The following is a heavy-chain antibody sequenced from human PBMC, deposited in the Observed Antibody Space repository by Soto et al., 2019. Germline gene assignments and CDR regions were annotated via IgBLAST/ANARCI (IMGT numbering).Heavy chain of an antibody. J-gene: IGHJ4*02. CDR2: IIPIFGTA. Sequence: GASGKVHCKACGGTFSSYAISWVRQAPGQGLEWMGGIIPIFGTANYAQKFQGRVTITADESTSTAYMELSSLRSEDTAVYYCARDKDSAGNKFDYWGQGTLVTVSS. CDR1: GGTFSSYA. V-gene: IGHV1-69*01. CDR3: ARDKDSAGNKFDY. D-gene: IGHD1-26*01.